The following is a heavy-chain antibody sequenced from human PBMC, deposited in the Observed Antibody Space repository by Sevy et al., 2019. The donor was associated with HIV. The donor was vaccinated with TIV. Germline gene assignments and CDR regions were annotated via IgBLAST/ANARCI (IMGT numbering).Heavy chain of an antibody. J-gene: IGHJ4*02. CDR2: IHHSGST. Sequence: SETLSLTCAVYGASFRNFYWSWIRQSPGKGLEWIGEIHHSGSTNFNPSLENRVTMSEDKSKSQFSLILRSVTAADTAVYYCARGRPRSEFDSSGYFFDSWGPGTLVTVSS. V-gene: IGHV4-34*01. CDR1: GASFRNFY. D-gene: IGHD3-22*01. CDR3: ARGRPRSEFDSSGYFFDS.